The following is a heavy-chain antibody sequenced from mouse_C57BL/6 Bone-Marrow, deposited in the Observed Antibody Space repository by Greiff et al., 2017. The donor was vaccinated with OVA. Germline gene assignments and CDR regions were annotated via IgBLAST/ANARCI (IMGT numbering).Heavy chain of an antibody. CDR3: ATPDY. CDR1: GYSFTGYY. CDR2: INPSTGGT. V-gene: IGHV1-42*01. Sequence: DVKLQESGPELVKPGASVKISCKASGYSFTGYYMNWVKQSPEKSLEWIGEINPSTGGTTYNQKFKAKATLTVDKSSSTAYMQLKSLTSEDSAVYYCATPDYWGQGTTLTVSS. J-gene: IGHJ2*01.